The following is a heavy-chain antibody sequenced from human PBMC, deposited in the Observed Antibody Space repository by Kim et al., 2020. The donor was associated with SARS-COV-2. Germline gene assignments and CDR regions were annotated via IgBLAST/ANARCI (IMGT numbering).Heavy chain of an antibody. D-gene: IGHD3-22*01. Sequence: GGSLRLSCAASGFTFSSYGMHWVRQAPGKGLEWVAVISYDGSNKYYADSEKGRFTISRDNSKNTLYLQMNSLSAEDTAIYYCARGKNYYDSSGYKDAFDIWGQGTMVTVSS. CDR3: ARGKNYYDSSGYKDAFDI. CDR1: GFTFSSYG. CDR2: ISYDGSNK. V-gene: IGHV3-30*03. J-gene: IGHJ3*02.